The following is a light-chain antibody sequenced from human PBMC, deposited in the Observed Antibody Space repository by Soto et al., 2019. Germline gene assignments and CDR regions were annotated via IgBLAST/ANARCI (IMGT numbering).Light chain of an antibody. CDR3: QQRVDWPPIT. Sequence: EIVLTQSPATLSLSPGERATLSCRASQSVSNYLAWYQQKPGQAPRLLIYDTSNRATGIPARFSGSGSGTDFTLTISSLEPEDFAVYYCQQRVDWPPITFGQGTRLEIK. V-gene: IGKV3-11*01. CDR2: DTS. CDR1: QSVSNY. J-gene: IGKJ5*01.